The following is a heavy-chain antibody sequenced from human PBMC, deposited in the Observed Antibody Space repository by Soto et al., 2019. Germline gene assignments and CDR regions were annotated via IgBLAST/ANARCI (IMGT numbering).Heavy chain of an antibody. Sequence: SETLSLTCAVYGGSFSGYYWSWIRQPPGKGLEWIGEINHSGGTNYNPSLKSRVTISVDTSKNQFSLKLSSVTAADTAVYYCASGKRMLNYYYYYGMDVWGQGTTVTVSS. J-gene: IGHJ6*02. CDR3: ASGKRMLNYYYYYGMDV. D-gene: IGHD2-8*01. CDR1: GGSFSGYY. V-gene: IGHV4-34*01. CDR2: INHSGGT.